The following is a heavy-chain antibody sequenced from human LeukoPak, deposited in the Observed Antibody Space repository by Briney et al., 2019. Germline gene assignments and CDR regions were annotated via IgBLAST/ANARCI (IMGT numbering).Heavy chain of an antibody. Sequence: SETLSLTCTVSGYSISSGYYWGWIRQPPGKGLEWIGSIYHSGSTYYNPSLKSRVTISVDTPKNQFSLKLSSVTAADTAVYYCARGHRLLSGSYFYWGQGTLVTVSS. V-gene: IGHV4-38-2*02. CDR2: IYHSGST. D-gene: IGHD1-26*01. CDR3: ARGHRLLSGSYFY. CDR1: GYSISSGYY. J-gene: IGHJ4*02.